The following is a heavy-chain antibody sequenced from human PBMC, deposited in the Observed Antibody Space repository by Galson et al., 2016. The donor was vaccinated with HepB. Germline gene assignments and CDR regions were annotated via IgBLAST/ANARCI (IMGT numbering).Heavy chain of an antibody. D-gene: IGHD5-24*01. V-gene: IGHV1-18*01. J-gene: IGHJ4*02. CDR3: VRDRPGMATIKMDY. CDR1: GYSFTSYG. Sequence: SVKVSCKASGYSFTSYGISWVRQAPGQGLERMGWISAYNGNTNYAQKLQGRVTMTTDTSTSTASMELRSLRSDDTAVYYCVRDRPGMATIKMDYWGQGTLVTVSS. CDR2: ISAYNGNT.